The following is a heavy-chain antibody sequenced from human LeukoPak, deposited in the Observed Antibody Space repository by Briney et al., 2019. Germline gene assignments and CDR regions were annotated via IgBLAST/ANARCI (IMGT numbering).Heavy chain of an antibody. CDR3: AGVVLGSGHVDY. D-gene: IGHD6-19*01. J-gene: IGHJ4*02. CDR1: GGSISSHY. Sequence: SETLSLTCTVSGGSISSHYWSWIRQPPGKGLEWIGYIYYSGSTNYNPSLKSRVTISVDTSKNQFSLKLSSVTAADTAVYYCAGVVLGSGHVDYWGQGTLVTVSS. V-gene: IGHV4-59*11. CDR2: IYYSGST.